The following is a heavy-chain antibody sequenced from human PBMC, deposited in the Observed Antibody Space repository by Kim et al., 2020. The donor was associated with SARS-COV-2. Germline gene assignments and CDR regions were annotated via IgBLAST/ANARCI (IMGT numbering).Heavy chain of an antibody. Sequence: ASVKVSCKVSGYTLIELSMHWVRQAPGKGLEWMGGFDPEDGETIYAQKFQGRVTMTEDTSTDTAYMELSSLRSEDTAMYYCATATAVRGVITDYNYYYGMDVWGQGTTVTVS. D-gene: IGHD3-10*01. V-gene: IGHV1-24*01. J-gene: IGHJ6*02. CDR3: ATATAVRGVITDYNYYYGMDV. CDR1: GYTLIELS. CDR2: FDPEDGET.